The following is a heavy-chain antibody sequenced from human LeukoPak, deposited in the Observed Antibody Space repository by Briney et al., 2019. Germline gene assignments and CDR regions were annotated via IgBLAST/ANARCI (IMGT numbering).Heavy chain of an antibody. J-gene: IGHJ4*02. CDR2: IYYSGST. D-gene: IGHD5-18*01. V-gene: IGHV4-30-4*01. CDR1: GGSICSGDYY. CDR3: AAAAMVTGRDPGDFDY. Sequence: SQTLSLTCTVSGGSICSGDYYWSWIRQPPGKGLEWIGYIYYSGSTYYNPSLKSRVTISVDTSKNQFSLKLSSVTAADTAVYYCAAAAMVTGRDPGDFDYWGQGTLVTVSS.